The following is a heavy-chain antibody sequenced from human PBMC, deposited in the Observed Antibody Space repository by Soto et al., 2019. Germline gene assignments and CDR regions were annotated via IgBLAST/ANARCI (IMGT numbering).Heavy chain of an antibody. D-gene: IGHD5-12*01. V-gene: IGHV1-69*13. Sequence: SVKVSCKASGGTFSSYAISWVRQAPGQGLEWMGGIIPIFGTANYAQKFQGRVTITADESTSTAYMELSSLRSEDTAVYYCARRDGYETPQILFDIWGQGTMVTVSS. J-gene: IGHJ3*02. CDR2: IIPIFGTA. CDR3: ARRDGYETPQILFDI. CDR1: GGTFSSYA.